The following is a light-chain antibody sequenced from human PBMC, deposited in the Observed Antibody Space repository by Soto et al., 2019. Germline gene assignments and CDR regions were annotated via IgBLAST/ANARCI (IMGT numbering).Light chain of an antibody. CDR3: QQYNNWPRT. J-gene: IGKJ1*01. Sequence: EIVMTQSPATLSLSPGEIATLSCGASHSVNTNLAWYPQKAGQAPRLLVYGTSTRATGIPARFSGSGSGTDFTLTISSLQFEDFAVYYCQQYNNWPRTFGQGTKVEIK. CDR2: GTS. CDR1: HSVNTN. V-gene: IGKV3-15*01.